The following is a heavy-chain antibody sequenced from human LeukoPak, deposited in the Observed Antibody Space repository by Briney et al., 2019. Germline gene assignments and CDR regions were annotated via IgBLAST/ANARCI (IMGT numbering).Heavy chain of an antibody. V-gene: IGHV3-7*01. CDR1: GFTFSSYW. Sequence: PGGSLRLSCAASGFTFSSYWMSWVRQAPGKGLEWVANIKQDGSEKYYVDSVKGRFTISRDNAKNSLYLQMNSLRAEDTAVYYCARGGGYSYGALDYWGQGTLVTVSS. CDR3: ARGGGYSYGALDY. J-gene: IGHJ4*02. CDR2: IKQDGSEK. D-gene: IGHD5-18*01.